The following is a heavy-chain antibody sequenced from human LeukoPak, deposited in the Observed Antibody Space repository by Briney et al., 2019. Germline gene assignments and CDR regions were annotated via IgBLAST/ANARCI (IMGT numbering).Heavy chain of an antibody. Sequence: GESLKISCKGSGYSFTSYWIGWVRQMPGKGLEWMGIIYPGDSDTRYSPSFQGQATISADKSISTAYLQWSSLKASDTAMYYCARHPIVVVPAAIPDYYYYMDVWGKGTTVTVSS. J-gene: IGHJ6*03. CDR3: ARHPIVVVPAAIPDYYYYMDV. CDR2: IYPGDSDT. D-gene: IGHD2-2*02. V-gene: IGHV5-51*01. CDR1: GYSFTSYW.